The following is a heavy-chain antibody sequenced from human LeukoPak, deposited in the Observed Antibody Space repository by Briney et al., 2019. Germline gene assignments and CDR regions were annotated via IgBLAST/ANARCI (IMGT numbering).Heavy chain of an antibody. J-gene: IGHJ4*02. CDR1: GFTFSDYY. Sequence: GGSLRLSCAASGFTFSDYYMSWIRQAPGKGLEWVSYISSSGSTIYYADSVKGRFTISRDNAKNSLYLQMNSLRAEDTAVYYCAREPIAVADNFDYWGQGTLVTVSS. CDR3: AREPIAVADNFDY. D-gene: IGHD6-19*01. CDR2: ISSSGSTI. V-gene: IGHV3-11*04.